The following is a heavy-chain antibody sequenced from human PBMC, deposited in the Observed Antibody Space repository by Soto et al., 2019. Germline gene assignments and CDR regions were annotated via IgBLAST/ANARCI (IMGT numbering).Heavy chain of an antibody. V-gene: IGHV1-69*13. Sequence: SGKVSCKASVGTFSSYAISWVRQAPGQGLEWMGGIIPIFGTANYAQKFQGRVTITADESTSTSYMELSSLRSEDTAVYYCARKYPPEAATAPYYYGMDVWGQGTTVTVS. D-gene: IGHD2-15*01. CDR2: IIPIFGTA. J-gene: IGHJ6*02. CDR1: VGTFSSYA. CDR3: ARKYPPEAATAPYYYGMDV.